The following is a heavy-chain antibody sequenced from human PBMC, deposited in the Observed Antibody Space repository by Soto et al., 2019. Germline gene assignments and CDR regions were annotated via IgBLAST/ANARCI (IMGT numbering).Heavy chain of an antibody. CDR3: ARDQLDFWRPLRDY. CDR1: GFNFSSYW. CDR2: IKQDGSEK. D-gene: IGHD3-3*01. Sequence: PGGSLRLSCAASGFNFSSYWMSWVRQAPGKGLEWVANIKQDGSEKYYVDSVKGRFTISRDNAKNSLYLQMNSLRAEDTAVYYCARDQLDFWRPLRDYWGQGTLVTVSS. J-gene: IGHJ4*02. V-gene: IGHV3-7*01.